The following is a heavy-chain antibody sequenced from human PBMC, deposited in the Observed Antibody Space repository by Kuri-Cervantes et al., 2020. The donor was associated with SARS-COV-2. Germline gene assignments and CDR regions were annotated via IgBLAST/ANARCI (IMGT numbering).Heavy chain of an antibody. CDR3: AKDLGAAAGTSSAFDY. CDR2: IRYDGSNK. Sequence: GGSLRLSCAASGFTFSSYGMHWVRQAPGKGLEWVAFIRYDGSNKYYADSVKGRFTISRDNSKNTLYLQMNSLRAEDTAVYYCAKDLGAAAGTSSAFDYWGQGTLVTVSS. D-gene: IGHD6-13*01. CDR1: GFTFSSYG. V-gene: IGHV3-30*02. J-gene: IGHJ4*02.